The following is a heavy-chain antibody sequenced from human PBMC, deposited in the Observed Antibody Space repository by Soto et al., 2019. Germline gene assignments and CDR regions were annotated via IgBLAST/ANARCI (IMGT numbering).Heavy chain of an antibody. Sequence: EVQLVESGGGLVKPGGSLRLSCAASGFTFSSYNMNWVRQAPGKGLEWVSSISSGSSYIFYADSVKGRFTISRDNAKNSLYLQMNILRAEDTAVYYCAKTYYDFCSGYYQIDYWGQGTLDTVSS. CDR3: AKTYYDFCSGYYQIDY. J-gene: IGHJ4*02. CDR2: ISSGSSYI. CDR1: GFTFSSYN. D-gene: IGHD3-3*01. V-gene: IGHV3-21*01.